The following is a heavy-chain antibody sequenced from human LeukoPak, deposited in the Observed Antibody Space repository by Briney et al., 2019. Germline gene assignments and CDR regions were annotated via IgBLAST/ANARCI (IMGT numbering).Heavy chain of an antibody. CDR1: AFTFSSYA. CDR3: AKEPNVEYFDY. Sequence: GGSLRLACAASAFTFSSYAMGWVRQAPGKGLEWVSAMSGMGGSTYYADSVKGRFTISRDNSKNTMYLQMNSLRAEDTAVYYCAKEPNVEYFDYWGQGTLVTVSS. D-gene: IGHD5-24*01. CDR2: MSGMGGST. V-gene: IGHV3-23*01. J-gene: IGHJ4*02.